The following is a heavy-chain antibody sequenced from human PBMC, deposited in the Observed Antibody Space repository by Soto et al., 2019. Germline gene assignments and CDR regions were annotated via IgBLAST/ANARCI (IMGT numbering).Heavy chain of an antibody. CDR1: GGSISSGDYY. CDR3: ARGNVQEWENWFDP. J-gene: IGHJ5*02. V-gene: IGHV4-30-4*01. D-gene: IGHD1-26*01. CDR2: IYYSGST. Sequence: TLSLTCTVSGGSISSGDYYWSWIRQPPGKGLEWVGYIYYSGSTYYNPSLKSRVTISVDTSKNQFSLKLSSVTAADTAVYYCARGNVQEWENWFDPWGQGTPVTVSS.